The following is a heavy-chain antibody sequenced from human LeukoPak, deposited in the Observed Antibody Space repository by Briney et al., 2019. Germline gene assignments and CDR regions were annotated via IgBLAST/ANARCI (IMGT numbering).Heavy chain of an antibody. CDR1: GGSISSYY. Sequence: PSETLSLTCTVSGGSISSYYWSWIRQPPGKGLEWIGYIYYSGSTNYNPSLKSRVTISVDTSKNQFSLKLSSVTAADTAVYYCARARPRGSYDSSGYYDAFDIWGQGTTVTVAS. D-gene: IGHD3-22*01. CDR2: IYYSGST. V-gene: IGHV4-59*01. CDR3: ARARPRGSYDSSGYYDAFDI. J-gene: IGHJ3*02.